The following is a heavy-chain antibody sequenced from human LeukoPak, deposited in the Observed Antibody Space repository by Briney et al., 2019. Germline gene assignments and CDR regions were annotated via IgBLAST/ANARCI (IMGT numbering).Heavy chain of an antibody. CDR2: INHSGST. D-gene: IGHD2-2*03. CDR3: ARAVGIVVVPAVVYFDY. Sequence: SETLSLTCAVYGGSFSGYYWSWIRQPPGKGLEWIGEINHSGSTNYNPSLKSRVTISVDTSKNQFSLKLSSVTAADTAVYYCARAVGIVVVPAVVYFDYWGQGTLVTVSS. V-gene: IGHV4-34*01. CDR1: GGSFSGYY. J-gene: IGHJ4*02.